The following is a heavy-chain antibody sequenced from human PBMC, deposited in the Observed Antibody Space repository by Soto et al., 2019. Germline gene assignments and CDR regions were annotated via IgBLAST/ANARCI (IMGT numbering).Heavy chain of an antibody. D-gene: IGHD6-13*01. Sequence: SVKVYCKASGGTFSSYRINWVRQAPGQGLEWVGGIVPIYRTADYAQKFQGRVTITADESARTSYMELRSLKPQDTAVYYCVRDSGAKLSSSWGQGTLVTVSS. CDR2: IVPIYRTA. CDR3: VRDSGAKLSSS. J-gene: IGHJ4*02. V-gene: IGHV1-69*13. CDR1: GGTFSSYR.